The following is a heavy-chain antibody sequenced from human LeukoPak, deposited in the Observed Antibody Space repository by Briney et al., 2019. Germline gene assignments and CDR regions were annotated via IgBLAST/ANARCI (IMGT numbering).Heavy chain of an antibody. J-gene: IGHJ4*02. CDR1: GFTVSSNY. CDR3: AKVPPGRYSSSWYVFDY. Sequence: GGSLRLSCAASGFTVSSNYMSWVRQAPGKGLEWVAIISYDGSNEYYADSVKGRFTISRDNSKNTLYLQMNSLRAEDTAVYYCAKVPPGRYSSSWYVFDYWGQGTLVTVSS. CDR2: ISYDGSNE. V-gene: IGHV3-30*18. D-gene: IGHD6-13*01.